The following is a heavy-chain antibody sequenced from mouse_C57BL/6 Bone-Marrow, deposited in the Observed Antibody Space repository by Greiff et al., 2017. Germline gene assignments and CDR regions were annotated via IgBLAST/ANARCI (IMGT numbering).Heavy chain of an antibody. D-gene: IGHD4-1*01. Sequence: QVQLQQSGPELVKPGASVKISCKASGYAFSSSWLNWVKQRPGKGLEWIGRIYPGDGDTNYNGKFKGKATLTADKSSSTAYMQLSSLTSEDSAVYFCARWSGTFFDYWGQGTTLTVSS. CDR3: ARWSGTFFDY. CDR1: GYAFSSSW. J-gene: IGHJ2*01. V-gene: IGHV1-82*01. CDR2: IYPGDGDT.